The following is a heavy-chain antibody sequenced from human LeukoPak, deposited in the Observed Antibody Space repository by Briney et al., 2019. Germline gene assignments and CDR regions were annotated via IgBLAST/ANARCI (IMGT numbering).Heavy chain of an antibody. J-gene: IGHJ6*03. CDR2: ISYDGSNK. CDR3: ARGDKGLLFNPFFARMGSERNYYYYYMDV. D-gene: IGHD3-3*01. Sequence: GGSLRLSCAASGFTFSSYAMHWVRQAPGKGLEWVAVISYDGSNKYYADSVKGRFTISRDNSKNTLYLQMNSLRAEDTAVYYCARGDKGLLFNPFFARMGSERNYYYYYMDVWGKGTTVTVSS. CDR1: GFTFSSYA. V-gene: IGHV3-30-3*01.